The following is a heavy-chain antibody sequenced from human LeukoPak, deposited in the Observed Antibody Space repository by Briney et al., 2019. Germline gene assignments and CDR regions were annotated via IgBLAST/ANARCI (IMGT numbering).Heavy chain of an antibody. Sequence: ASVKVSCKASGYSFTSYGITWVRQAPGQGLEWVGWISAYSGNTNFAQRLQGRVTMTTDTSTSTAYLELRSLKSDDTAVYYCARDRGGSSWYRYWGQGTLVTVSS. CDR1: GYSFTSYG. CDR3: ARDRGGSSWYRY. V-gene: IGHV1-18*01. CDR2: ISAYSGNT. D-gene: IGHD6-13*01. J-gene: IGHJ4*02.